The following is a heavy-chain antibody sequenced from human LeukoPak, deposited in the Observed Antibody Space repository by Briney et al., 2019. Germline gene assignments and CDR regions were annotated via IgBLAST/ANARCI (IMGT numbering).Heavy chain of an antibody. J-gene: IGHJ5*02. CDR3: AKDLSFVIPYNWFDP. CDR1: GFTFSSYA. V-gene: IGHV3-23*01. Sequence: WGSLRLSCAASGFTFSSYAMSWVRQAPGKGLEWVSAISGSGGSTYYADSVKGRFTISRDNSKNTLYLQMNSLRAEDTAVYYCAKDLSFVIPYNWFDPWGQGTLDTVSS. CDR2: ISGSGGST. D-gene: IGHD2/OR15-2a*01.